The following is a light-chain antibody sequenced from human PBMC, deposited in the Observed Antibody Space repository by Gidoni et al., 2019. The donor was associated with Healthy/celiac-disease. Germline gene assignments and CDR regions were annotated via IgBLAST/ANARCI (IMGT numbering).Light chain of an antibody. J-gene: IGKJ5*01. Sequence: DIQLTQSPSFLSASVGDRVTLTCRAGQGISSYLAWYQQKPGKAPKLLIYAASTLQSGVPSRFSGSGSGTEFTLTISSLQPEDFATYYCQQLNSYPQTFGQGTRLEIK. CDR1: QGISSY. CDR2: AAS. CDR3: QQLNSYPQT. V-gene: IGKV1-9*01.